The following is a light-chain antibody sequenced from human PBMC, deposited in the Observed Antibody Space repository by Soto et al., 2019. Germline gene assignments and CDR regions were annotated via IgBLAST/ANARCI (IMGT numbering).Light chain of an antibody. J-gene: IGLJ2*01. CDR1: KLGDKY. Sequence: SYELTQPPSVSVSPGQTASITCSGDKLGDKYACWYQQKPGQSPVLVIYQNSKRPSGIPERFSGSNSGNTATLTISGTQAMDEADYYCQAGGSSVVFGGGTQLTVL. CDR2: QNS. CDR3: QAGGSSVV. V-gene: IGLV3-1*01.